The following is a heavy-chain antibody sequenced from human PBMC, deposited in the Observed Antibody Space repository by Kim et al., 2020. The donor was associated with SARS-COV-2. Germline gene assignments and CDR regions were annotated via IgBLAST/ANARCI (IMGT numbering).Heavy chain of an antibody. V-gene: IGHV3-21*01. CDR1: GFTFSSYS. CDR3: ATDDRVTTVTNDAFDI. D-gene: IGHD4-17*01. Sequence: GGSLRLSCAASGFTFSSYSMNWVRQAPGKGLEWVSSISSSSSYIYYADSVKGRFTISRDNDKNSLYLQMNSLRAEDTAVYYCATDDRVTTVTNDAFDIWGQGTMVTVSS. J-gene: IGHJ3*02. CDR2: ISSSSSYI.